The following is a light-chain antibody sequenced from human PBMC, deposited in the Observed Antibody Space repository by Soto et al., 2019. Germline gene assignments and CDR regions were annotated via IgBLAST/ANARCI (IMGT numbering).Light chain of an antibody. CDR2: DAS. Sequence: EIVLTQSPATLSLSPGERATFSCKASQIVGTSLAWFQQKPVQAPRLLIYDASVSATGIPARFSGSGSATAFTPNTSRLQHEDIAMYYCQQSSNWPPWTVGRGTQVDIK. V-gene: IGKV3-11*01. J-gene: IGKJ1*01. CDR3: QQSSNWPPWT. CDR1: QIVGTS.